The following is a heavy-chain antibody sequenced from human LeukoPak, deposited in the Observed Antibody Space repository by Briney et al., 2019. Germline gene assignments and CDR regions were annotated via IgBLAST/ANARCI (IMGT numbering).Heavy chain of an antibody. V-gene: IGHV3-7*01. CDR3: ARWRGLQSEFDC. Sequence: GGSLRLSCAASGSTFSSHSMGWVRQAPGKGLEGVATIGLDGAQKDFVDSVKGRFTLSRDNAKNSLFLEMNRLRVEDTAVYYCARWRGLQSEFDCWGQGTLVTVSS. J-gene: IGHJ4*02. D-gene: IGHD5-24*01. CDR2: IGLDGAQK. CDR1: GSTFSSHS.